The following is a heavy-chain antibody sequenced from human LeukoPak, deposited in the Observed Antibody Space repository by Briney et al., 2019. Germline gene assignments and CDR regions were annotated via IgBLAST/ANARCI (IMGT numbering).Heavy chain of an antibody. Sequence: SETLSLTCTVSGGSIISSSYYRGWIRQPPGKGLEWIGSIYYSGSTYYNPSLKSRVTISVDTSKNQFSLKLSSVTAADTAVYYCAKQAYCSSTSCYRFDYWGQGTLVTVSS. CDR2: IYYSGST. CDR3: AKQAYCSSTSCYRFDY. CDR1: GGSIISSSYY. V-gene: IGHV4-39*01. J-gene: IGHJ4*02. D-gene: IGHD2-2*01.